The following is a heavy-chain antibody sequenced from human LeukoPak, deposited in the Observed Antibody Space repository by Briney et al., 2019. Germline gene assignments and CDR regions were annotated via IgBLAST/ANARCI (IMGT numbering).Heavy chain of an antibody. J-gene: IGHJ4*02. V-gene: IGHV3-30*04. D-gene: IGHD5-24*01. CDR3: ARWGDSYNAVDY. CDR2: ISYDERNK. CDR1: RFTFSSYA. Sequence: PGGSLRLSCAASRFTFSSYAMNWVRQAPGKGLEWVAVISYDERNKYYADFAKGRFTISRDNSKNTLYLQMNSLRAEDTAVYYCARWGDSYNAVDYWGQGTLVTVSS.